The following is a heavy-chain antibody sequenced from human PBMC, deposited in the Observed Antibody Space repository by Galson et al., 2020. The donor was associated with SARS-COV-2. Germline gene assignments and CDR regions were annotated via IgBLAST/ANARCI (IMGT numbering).Heavy chain of an antibody. V-gene: IGHV3-30*03. CDR3: ASADSSGYYYPFDY. D-gene: IGHD3-22*01. CDR1: GFTFSSYG. Sequence: EGSLRLSCAASGFTFSSYGMHWVRQAPGKGLEWVAVISYDGSNKYYADSVKGRFTISRDNSKNTLYLQMNSLRAEDTAVYYCASADSSGYYYPFDYWGQGTLVTVSS. CDR2: ISYDGSNK. J-gene: IGHJ4*02.